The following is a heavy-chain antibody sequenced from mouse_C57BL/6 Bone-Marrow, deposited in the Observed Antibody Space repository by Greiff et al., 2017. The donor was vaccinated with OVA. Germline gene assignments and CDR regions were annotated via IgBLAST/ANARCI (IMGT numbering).Heavy chain of an antibody. J-gene: IGHJ1*03. Sequence: QVQLQQSGAELARPGASVKMSCKASGYTFTSYTMHWVKQRPGPGLEWIGYINPSSGYTKYNQKFKDKATLTADKSSSTAYMQLSSLTSEDSAVYYCAREKNYYGSSYGYFDVWGTGTTVTVSS. V-gene: IGHV1-4*01. CDR1: GYTFTSYT. CDR3: AREKNYYGSSYGYFDV. CDR2: INPSSGYT. D-gene: IGHD1-1*01.